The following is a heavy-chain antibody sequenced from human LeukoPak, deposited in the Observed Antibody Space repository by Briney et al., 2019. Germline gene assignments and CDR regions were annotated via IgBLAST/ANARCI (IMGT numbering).Heavy chain of an antibody. CDR3: ASFLVGDLDY. V-gene: IGHV3-21*01. J-gene: IGHJ4*02. Sequence: GGALRLSCAASGFTFSSYSMNWVRQAPGKGLEWVSSISSSSSYIYYADSVKGRFTISRDNAKNSLYLQMNSLRAEDTAVYYCASFLVGDLDYWGQGTLVTVSS. D-gene: IGHD2/OR15-2a*01. CDR2: ISSSSSYI. CDR1: GFTFSSYS.